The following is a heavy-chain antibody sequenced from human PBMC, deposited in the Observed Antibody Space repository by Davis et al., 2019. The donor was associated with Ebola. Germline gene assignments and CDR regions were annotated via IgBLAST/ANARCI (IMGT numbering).Heavy chain of an antibody. Sequence: MPSETLSLTCTVSGGSVSSDNYYWSWIRQPPGKGLEWIGNIYYSGSTNYNSSLKSRVTISVDTSKNQFSLKLSSVTAADTAVYYCARYRYSNYVDYWGQGTLVTVSS. CDR2: IYYSGST. J-gene: IGHJ4*02. D-gene: IGHD4-11*01. CDR1: GGSVSSDNYY. V-gene: IGHV4-61*01. CDR3: ARYRYSNYVDY.